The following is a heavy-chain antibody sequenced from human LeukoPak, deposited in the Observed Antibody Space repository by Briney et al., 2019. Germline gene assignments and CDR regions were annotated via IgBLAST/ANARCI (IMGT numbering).Heavy chain of an antibody. CDR2: IIPILGIA. V-gene: IGHV1-69*04. CDR3: ARSSSIAARPPYY. Sequence: SVKVSCKASGGTFSSYAISWVRQAPGEGLEWMGRIIPILGIANYAQKFQGRVTITADKSTSTAYMELSSLRSEDTAVYYCARSSSIAARPPYYWGQGTLVTVSS. CDR1: GGTFSSYA. J-gene: IGHJ4*02. D-gene: IGHD6-6*01.